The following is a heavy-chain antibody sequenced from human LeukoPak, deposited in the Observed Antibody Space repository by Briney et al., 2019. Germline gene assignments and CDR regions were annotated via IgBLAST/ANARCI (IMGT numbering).Heavy chain of an antibody. CDR1: GFTFTSFA. J-gene: IGHJ4*02. CDR3: AKHSHDGSAPYYEVQFDS. V-gene: IGHV3-23*01. Sequence: GGSLRLSCAASGFTFTSFAMSWVRQAPGKGLEWASTISRTGVATYYANSVKGRFTISRDNSKNTVYLQMNSLRAEDTAVYYCAKHSHDGSAPYYEVQFDSWGQGTLVTVSS. D-gene: IGHD3-22*01. CDR2: ISRTGVAT.